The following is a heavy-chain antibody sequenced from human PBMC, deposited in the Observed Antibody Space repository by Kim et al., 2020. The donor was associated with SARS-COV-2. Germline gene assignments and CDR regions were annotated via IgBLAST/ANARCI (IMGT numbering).Heavy chain of an antibody. CDR2: IDPKNGDT. V-gene: IGHV1-2*02. CDR1: GYTFVDYY. J-gene: IGHJ4*02. CDR3: ARVISSTWSSLLPY. Sequence: ASVKVSCKASGYTFVDYYMHWVRQAPGQRPAWMGYIDPKNGDTTYAQKFPGRVTMTRDTSITTVFMVLSGLNSDDSAVYYCARVISSTWSSLLPYWGQGT. D-gene: IGHD2-2*01.